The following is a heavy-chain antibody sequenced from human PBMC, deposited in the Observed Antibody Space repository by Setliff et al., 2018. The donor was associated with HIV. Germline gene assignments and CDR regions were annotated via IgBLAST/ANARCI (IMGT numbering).Heavy chain of an antibody. CDR1: GYTFTDYF. CDR2: ISPDNANT. D-gene: IGHD1-1*01. V-gene: IGHV1-2*02. Sequence: ASVKVSCKASGYTFTDYFMHWVRQAPGQGLEWMGWISPDNANTRISQRFRGSVTMTRDRSINTAYMEFSSLRSDDTAEYYCARQLSNSLESWGQGTLVTVSS. J-gene: IGHJ4*02. CDR3: ARQLSNSLES.